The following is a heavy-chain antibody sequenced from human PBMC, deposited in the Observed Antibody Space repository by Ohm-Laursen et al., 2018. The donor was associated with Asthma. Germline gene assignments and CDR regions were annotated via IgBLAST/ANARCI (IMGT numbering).Heavy chain of an antibody. CDR2: IYPRGGTP. CDR3: AREASGNTGLYYFDF. V-gene: IGHV1-46*01. Sequence: ASVKVSCKASGYTFTNYYMHWVRQAPGQGLEWMGVIYPRGGTPTYAQKFQGRVTMTRDTSTSTVYMELSSLRSEDSAVYFCAREASGNTGLYYFDFWGQGTLVTVSS. D-gene: IGHD1-14*01. CDR1: GYTFTNYY. J-gene: IGHJ4*02.